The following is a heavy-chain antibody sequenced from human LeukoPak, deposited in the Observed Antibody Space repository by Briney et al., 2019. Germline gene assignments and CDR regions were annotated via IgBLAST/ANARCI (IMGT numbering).Heavy chain of an antibody. J-gene: IGHJ4*02. CDR3: ARGGADSITSPIDY. CDR1: GGSISSYY. Sequence: PSETLSLTCTVSGGSISSYYWSWIRQPAGKGLEWIGRIYTSGSTNYNPSLKSRVTMSVDTSKNQFSLKPSSVTAADTAVYYCARGGADSITSPIDYWGQGTLVTVSS. CDR2: IYTSGST. D-gene: IGHD2-2*01. V-gene: IGHV4-4*07.